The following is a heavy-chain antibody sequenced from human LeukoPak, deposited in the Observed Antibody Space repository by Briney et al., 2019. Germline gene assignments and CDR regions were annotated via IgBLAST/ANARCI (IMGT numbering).Heavy chain of an antibody. CDR3: ARLYRGWYGPWIFDY. CDR1: GFTFSSYW. D-gene: IGHD6-19*01. J-gene: IGHJ4*02. V-gene: IGHV3-7*01. CDR2: IKQDGSEK. Sequence: PGGSLRLSCAASGFTFSSYWMSWVRQAPGKGLEWVANIKQDGSEKYYVDSVKGRFTISRDNAKNSLYLQMNSLRAEDTAVYYCARLYRGWYGPWIFDYWGQGTLVTVSS.